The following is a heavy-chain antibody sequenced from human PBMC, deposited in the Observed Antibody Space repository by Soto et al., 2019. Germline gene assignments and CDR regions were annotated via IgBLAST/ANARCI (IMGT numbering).Heavy chain of an antibody. CDR1: GGSLSSSAW. CDR3: VHHGGDPYYHDF. CDR2: IYYSGST. J-gene: IGHJ4*02. Sequence: QVQLQESGPGLVNPSGTLSLTCAVSGGSLSSSAWWSWVRQPPGKALEWLGEIYYSGSTKYNPSLNIRVTISADQSKNDFSLRLSSVTAADTAVYYCVHHGGDPYYHDFWGQGMLVTVSS. D-gene: IGHD4-17*01. V-gene: IGHV4-4*02.